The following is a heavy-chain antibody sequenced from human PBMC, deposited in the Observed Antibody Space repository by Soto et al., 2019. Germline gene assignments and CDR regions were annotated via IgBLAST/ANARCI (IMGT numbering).Heavy chain of an antibody. CDR1: GYTFTGYY. CDR2: INPNSGGT. Sequence: QVQLVQSGAEVKKPGASVKVSCKASGYTFTGYYMHWVRQAPGQGLEWMGWINPNSGGTNYAQKFQGRVTMTRDTSISTAYMELSRLRSDDTAVYYCASIPYCSSTSCYITYYYYGMDVRGQGTTVTVSS. D-gene: IGHD2-2*02. V-gene: IGHV1-2*02. J-gene: IGHJ6*02. CDR3: ASIPYCSSTSCYITYYYYGMDV.